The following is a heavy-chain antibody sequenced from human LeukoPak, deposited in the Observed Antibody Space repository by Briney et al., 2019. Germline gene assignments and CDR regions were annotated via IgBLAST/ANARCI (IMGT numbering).Heavy chain of an antibody. V-gene: IGHV4-59*01. CDR1: GGSISSYY. J-gene: IGHJ5*02. D-gene: IGHD3-22*01. CDR2: IYYSRST. CDR3: ARGSSSGYFYGNWFDP. Sequence: SSETLSLTCTVSGGSISSYYWSWIRQPPGKGLEWIGYIYYSRSTNYNPSLKSRVTISVDTSKNQFSLKLSSVTAAYTAVYYCARGSSSGYFYGNWFDPWGQGTLVTVSS.